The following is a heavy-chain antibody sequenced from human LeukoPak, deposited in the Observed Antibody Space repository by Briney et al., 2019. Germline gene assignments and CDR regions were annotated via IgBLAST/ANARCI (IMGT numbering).Heavy chain of an antibody. V-gene: IGHV3-23*01. CDR1: GFTVGSHA. Sequence: GGSLRLSCAASGFTVGSHAMTWVRQAPGKGLEWVSGITYSGDNTYYAGSVKGRFTISRDNSRNTLFLQMDSLRAEDTAVYYCARGRGDCSGGSCYTYYYYMDVWGKGTTVTVSS. CDR3: ARGRGDCSGGSCYTYYYYMDV. J-gene: IGHJ6*03. CDR2: ITYSGDNT. D-gene: IGHD2-15*01.